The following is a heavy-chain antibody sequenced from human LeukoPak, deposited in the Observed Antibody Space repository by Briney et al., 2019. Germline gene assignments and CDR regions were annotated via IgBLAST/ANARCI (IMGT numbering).Heavy chain of an antibody. CDR3: AKRADYGGNSYDY. J-gene: IGHJ4*02. V-gene: IGHV3-74*01. Sequence: GESLRLSCAASGFAFSSYWMHWVRQAPGKGLVWVSRINSDGSSTSYADSVKGRFTISRDNAKNTLYLQMNSLRAEDTALYYCAKRADYGGNSYDYWGQGTLVTVSS. CDR2: INSDGSST. D-gene: IGHD4-23*01. CDR1: GFAFSSYW.